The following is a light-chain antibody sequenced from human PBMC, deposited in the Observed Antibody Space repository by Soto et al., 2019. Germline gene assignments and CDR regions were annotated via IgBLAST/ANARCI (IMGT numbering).Light chain of an antibody. CDR3: QQYGSSPTWP. V-gene: IGKV3-20*01. Sequence: EIVLTQSPGTLSLSPGERATLSCRASQSVSSSYLAWYQQKPGQAPRLLIYGASSRATGIPDRFSGSGSGTDFTLTISRLEPEDFAGYYCQQYGSSPTWPFGQGTKVEIK. CDR1: QSVSSSY. CDR2: GAS. J-gene: IGKJ1*01.